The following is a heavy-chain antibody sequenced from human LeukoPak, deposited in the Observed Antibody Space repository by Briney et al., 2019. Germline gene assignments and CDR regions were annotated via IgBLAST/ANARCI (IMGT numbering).Heavy chain of an antibody. J-gene: IGHJ4*02. CDR3: AREGHYDILTGYRDY. D-gene: IGHD3-9*01. CDR1: GGTFSSYA. V-gene: IGHV1-69*05. Sequence: GASVKVSCKASGGTFSSYAISWVRQAPGQGLEWMGGIIPIFGTANYAQKFQGRVTITTDESTSTAYMELSSLRSEDTAVYYCAREGHYDILTGYRDYWGQGTLVTVSS. CDR2: IIPIFGTA.